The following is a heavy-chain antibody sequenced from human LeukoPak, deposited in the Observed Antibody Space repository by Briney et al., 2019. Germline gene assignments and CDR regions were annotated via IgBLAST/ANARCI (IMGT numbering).Heavy chain of an antibody. D-gene: IGHD3-3*01. Sequence: SETQSLTCAVSGGSISSGGYSWSWIRQPPGKGLEWIGYIYHSGSTYYNPSLKSRVTISVDRSKNQFSLKLSSVTAADTAVYYCARGERFLEWLLFDYWGQGTLVTVSS. V-gene: IGHV4-30-2*01. CDR1: GGSISSGGYS. CDR2: IYHSGST. J-gene: IGHJ4*02. CDR3: ARGERFLEWLLFDY.